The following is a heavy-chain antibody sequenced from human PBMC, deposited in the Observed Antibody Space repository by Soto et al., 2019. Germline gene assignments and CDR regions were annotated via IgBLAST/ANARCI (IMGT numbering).Heavy chain of an antibody. V-gene: IGHV3-49*03. CDR1: GFTFGDYA. D-gene: IGHD3-22*01. J-gene: IGHJ4*02. CDR2: IRSKAYGGTT. CDR3: TRDSHSSGYLYFDY. Sequence: PGGSLRLSCTASGFTFGDYAMSWCRQAPGKGLEWVGFIRSKAYGGTTEYAASVKGRFTISRDDSKSIAYLQMNSLKTEDTAVYYCTRDSHSSGYLYFDYWGQGTLVTVSS.